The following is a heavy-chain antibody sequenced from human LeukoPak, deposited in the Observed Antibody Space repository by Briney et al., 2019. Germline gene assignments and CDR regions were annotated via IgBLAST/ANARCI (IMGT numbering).Heavy chain of an antibody. CDR3: ATESGSGYYGGYYYYGMDV. V-gene: IGHV1-24*01. D-gene: IGHD3-22*01. Sequence: ASVKVSCKVSGYTLTGLSMHWVRQAPGKGLEWMGGFDPEDGETIYAQKFQGRVTMTEDTSTDTAYMELSSLRSEDTAVYYCATESGSGYYGGYYYYGMDVWGQGTTVTVSS. CDR1: GYTLTGLS. CDR2: FDPEDGET. J-gene: IGHJ6*02.